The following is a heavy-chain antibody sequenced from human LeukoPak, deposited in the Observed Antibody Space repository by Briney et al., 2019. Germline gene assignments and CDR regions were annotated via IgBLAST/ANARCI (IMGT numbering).Heavy chain of an antibody. CDR3: ARILAARPSLTPFDI. CDR2: ISAYNGNT. D-gene: IGHD6-6*01. CDR1: GYTFTSYG. J-gene: IGHJ3*02. Sequence: GASVKVSCKASGYTFTSYGISWVRQAPGQGLEWMGWISAYNGNTNYAQKLQGRVTMTTDTSTSTAYMELRSLRSDDTAVYYCARILAARPSLTPFDIWGQGTMVTVSS. V-gene: IGHV1-18*01.